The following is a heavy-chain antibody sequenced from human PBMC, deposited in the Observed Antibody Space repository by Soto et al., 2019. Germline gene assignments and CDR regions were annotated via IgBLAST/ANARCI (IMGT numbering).Heavy chain of an antibody. V-gene: IGHV3-33*01. D-gene: IGHD3-9*01. J-gene: IGHJ6*02. CDR2: IWFDGSNK. CDR3: ARAVYSDTSAPLYGMDG. Sequence: PGGSLRLSGAAAGLSFKNFALHWVRQAPGKGLEWVSIIWFDGSNKYYADSVKGRFTISRDNSKNTLYLQMNSLRAEDTAVYYAARAVYSDTSAPLYGMDGCGQGTKVKVSS. CDR1: GLSFKNFA.